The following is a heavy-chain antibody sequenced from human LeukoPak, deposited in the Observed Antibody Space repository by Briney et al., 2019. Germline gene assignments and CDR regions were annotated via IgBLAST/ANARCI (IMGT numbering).Heavy chain of an antibody. CDR1: GFTVSRNY. CDR2: FYRDGTT. V-gene: IGHV3-53*01. CDR3: ARDRAGDLTLFWY. D-gene: IGHD3-10*01. Sequence: GGSLRLFCAASGFTVSRNYMSWVRQAPGKGLEWVSIFYRDGTTYYADSVKGRFTISRDNSKNTLYLQMNSLRAEDTAVYYCARDRAGDLTLFWYWGQGTLVTVSS. J-gene: IGHJ4*02.